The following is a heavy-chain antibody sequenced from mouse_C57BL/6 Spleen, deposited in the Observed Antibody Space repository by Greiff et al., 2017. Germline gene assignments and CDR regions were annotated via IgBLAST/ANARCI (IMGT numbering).Heavy chain of an antibody. D-gene: IGHD3-2*02. CDR3: AREEQLRLLGWFAN. J-gene: IGHJ3*01. CDR1: GYAFTNYL. V-gene: IGHV1-54*01. Sequence: QVQLQQSGAELVRPGTSVKVSCKASGYAFTNYLIEWVKQRPGQGLEWIGVINPGSGGTNYNEKFKGKATLTADKSSSTAYMQLSSLTSEDSAVYFCAREEQLRLLGWFANWGHGALVTVSA. CDR2: INPGSGGT.